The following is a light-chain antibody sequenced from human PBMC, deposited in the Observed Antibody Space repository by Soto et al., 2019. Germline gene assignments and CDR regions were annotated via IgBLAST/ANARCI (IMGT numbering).Light chain of an antibody. Sequence: EVVLTQSPGTLSLSPGERATLYCRSSQTVNSNFLAWYQQKPGQAPRLLIYGVSNRATGIPDRFSGSGSGTDITLTSSRLEPEDFAVYYCQQSGDTPTFGQGTKVEIK. V-gene: IGKV3-20*01. CDR3: QQSGDTPT. CDR1: QTVNSNF. J-gene: IGKJ1*01. CDR2: GVS.